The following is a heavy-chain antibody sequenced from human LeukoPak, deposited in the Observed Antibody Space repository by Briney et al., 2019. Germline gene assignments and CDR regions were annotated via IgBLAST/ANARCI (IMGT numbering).Heavy chain of an antibody. CDR3: AKDLGLDTAMVLPYYYYYYGMDV. J-gene: IGHJ6*02. V-gene: IGHV3-9*01. CDR2: ISWNSGSI. CDR1: GFTFDDYA. Sequence: PGGSLRLSCAASGFTFDDYAMHWVRQAPGKGLEWVSGISWNSGSIGYADSVKGRFTISRDNAKNSLYLQMNSLRAEDTALYYCAKDLGLDTAMVLPYYYYYYGMDVWGQGTTVTVSS. D-gene: IGHD5-18*01.